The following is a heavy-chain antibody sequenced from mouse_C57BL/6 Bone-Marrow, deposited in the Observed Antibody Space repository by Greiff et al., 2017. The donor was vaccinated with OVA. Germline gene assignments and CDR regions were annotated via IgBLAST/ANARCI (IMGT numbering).Heavy chain of an antibody. Sequence: EVKLVESGGGLVQPKGSLKLSCAASGFSFTTYAMNWVRQAPGKGLEWVARIRSKSNNYATYYADSVKDRFTISRDDSESMLYLQMNNLKTEDTAMYYCVRHFDGYFYAMDYWGQGTSVTVSS. J-gene: IGHJ4*01. CDR3: VRHFDGYFYAMDY. CDR2: IRSKSNNYAT. V-gene: IGHV10-1*01. CDR1: GFSFTTYA. D-gene: IGHD2-3*01.